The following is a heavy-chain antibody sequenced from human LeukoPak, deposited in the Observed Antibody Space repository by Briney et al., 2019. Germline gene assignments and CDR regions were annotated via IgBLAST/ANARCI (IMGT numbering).Heavy chain of an antibody. CDR1: GFTFSSYC. D-gene: IGHD6-19*01. J-gene: IGHJ4*02. CDR2: IKQDGSEK. Sequence: GGSLRLCCAASGFTFSSYCMSWVRQAPGKGLEWVANIKQDGSEKYYVDSVKGRFTISRDNAKNSLYLQMNSLRAEDTAVYYCARDRIAVAGYFDYWGQGTLVTVSS. V-gene: IGHV3-7*01. CDR3: ARDRIAVAGYFDY.